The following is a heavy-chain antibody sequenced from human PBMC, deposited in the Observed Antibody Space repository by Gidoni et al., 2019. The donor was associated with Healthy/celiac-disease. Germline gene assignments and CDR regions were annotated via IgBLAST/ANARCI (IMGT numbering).Heavy chain of an antibody. J-gene: IGHJ4*02. D-gene: IGHD5-18*01. V-gene: IGHV3-20*04. CDR2: INWNGGST. CDR1: GFTFDDYG. Sequence: GGSLRLSCAASGFTFDDYGMSWVRQAPGKGLEWVSGINWNGGSTGYADSVKGRFTISRDNAKNSLYLQMNSLRAEDTALYYCARGIRKLWSPGDVYFDYWGQGTLVTVSS. CDR3: ARGIRKLWSPGDVYFDY.